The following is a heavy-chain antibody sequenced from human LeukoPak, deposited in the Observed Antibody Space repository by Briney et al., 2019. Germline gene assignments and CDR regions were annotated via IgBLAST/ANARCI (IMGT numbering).Heavy chain of an antibody. CDR1: GGSISSSSYY. V-gene: IGHV4-39*07. J-gene: IGHJ4*02. CDR3: VTCGGDCYSGGPFDY. D-gene: IGHD2-21*02. CDR2: IYYSGST. Sequence: PSETLSLTCTVSGGSISSSSYYWGWIRQPPGKGLEWIGSIYYSGSTYYNPSLKSRVTISVDTSKNQFSLKLSSVTAADTAVYYCVTCGGDCYSGGPFDYWGQGTLVTVSS.